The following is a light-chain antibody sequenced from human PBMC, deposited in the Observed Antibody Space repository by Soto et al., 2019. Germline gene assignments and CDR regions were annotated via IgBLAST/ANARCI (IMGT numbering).Light chain of an antibody. J-gene: IGLJ1*01. CDR2: DVS. CDR1: SSDVGGYNY. V-gene: IGLV2-14*01. Sequence: QSALTQPASVSGSPGQSITISCTGTSSDVGGYNYVSWYQQHPGKAPKLMIYDVSNRPSGVSNRFSGSKSGNTDSLTISGLQAEDEADYYCSSYTSSSTLLYAFGTGTKLTVL. CDR3: SSYTSSSTLLYA.